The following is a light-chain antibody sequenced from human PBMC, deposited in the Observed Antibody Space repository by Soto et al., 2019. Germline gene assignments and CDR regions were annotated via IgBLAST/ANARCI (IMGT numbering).Light chain of an antibody. CDR3: QQSYSSPPWT. Sequence: DIQMTQSPSSLSASVGDRVTISCRASQSISSYLNWYQQKPGTAPRLLIYRASSVKSGFPPRFSGSGSGRDFTLTISSLRPEDIATYFCQQSYSSPPWTFGRGTKVEVK. CDR1: QSISSY. CDR2: RAS. V-gene: IGKV1-39*01. J-gene: IGKJ1*01.